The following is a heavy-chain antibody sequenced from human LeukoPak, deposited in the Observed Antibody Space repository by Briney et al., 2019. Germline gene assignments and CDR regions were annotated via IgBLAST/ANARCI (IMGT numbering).Heavy chain of an antibody. J-gene: IGHJ5*02. D-gene: IGHD1-7*01. CDR1: GGSFSGYY. Sequence: SETLSLTCAVYGGSFSGYYWSWICQPPGKGLEWIGEINHSGSTNYNPSLKSRVTISVDTSKNQFSLKLSSVTAADTAVYYCARGGVNWNYSVRLVWGKSPLGEGNWFDPWGQGTLVTVSS. CDR3: ARGGVNWNYSVRLVWGKSPLGEGNWFDP. V-gene: IGHV4-34*01. CDR2: INHSGST.